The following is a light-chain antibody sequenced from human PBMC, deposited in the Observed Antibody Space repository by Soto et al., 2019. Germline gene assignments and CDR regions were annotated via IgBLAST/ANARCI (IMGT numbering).Light chain of an antibody. CDR3: LQRSDWPLT. CDR2: DAS. Sequence: DIILTQSPDTLSLSPGERATLSCRASQNVRTFLAWYQQKPGQAPRLLISDASYMATGVPPRFSGSGSGTDFTLTISSLEPEDFAVYYCLQRSDWPLTFGGGSKVEI. V-gene: IGKV3-11*01. CDR1: QNVRTF. J-gene: IGKJ4*01.